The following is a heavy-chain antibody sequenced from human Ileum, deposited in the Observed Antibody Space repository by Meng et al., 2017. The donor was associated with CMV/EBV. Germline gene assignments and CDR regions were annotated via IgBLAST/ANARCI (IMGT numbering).Heavy chain of an antibody. V-gene: IGHV3-23*01. CDR3: DGSDF. D-gene: IGHD5-24*01. CDR1: GFTFRNYA. J-gene: IGHJ4*02. CDR2: ITGSSERT. Sequence: GGSLRISCAASGFTFRNYAMSWARQAPGKGLEWVSTITGSSERTYYADSVKGRFTISRDNSKNTLYLQMNSLTAADTAVYYCDGSDFWGQGTLVTVSS.